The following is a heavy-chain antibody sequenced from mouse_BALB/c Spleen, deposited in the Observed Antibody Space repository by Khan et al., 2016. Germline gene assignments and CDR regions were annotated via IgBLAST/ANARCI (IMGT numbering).Heavy chain of an antibody. J-gene: IGHJ2*01. CDR2: IDPYNGGT. D-gene: IGHD1-1*01. CDR1: GYAFTSYN. V-gene: IGHV1S135*01. CDR3: VREGITTVVAKGLDY. Sequence: VQLQQSGPELVKPGASVKVSCKASGYAFTSYNMYWVKQSHGKSLEWIGYIDPYNGGTNYNQKFKGKATLTVDKSSSTSYMHLNSRTSEDSAVYYSVREGITTVVAKGLDYWGQGTTLTVSS.